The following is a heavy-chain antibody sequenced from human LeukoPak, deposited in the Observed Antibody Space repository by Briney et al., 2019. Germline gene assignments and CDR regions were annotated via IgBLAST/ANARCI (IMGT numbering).Heavy chain of an antibody. CDR1: GFTFSSAW. CDR2: IKSKTDGGTT. V-gene: IGHV3-15*07. J-gene: IGHJ4*02. D-gene: IGHD3-22*01. CDR3: TTRYSDSSGYYFSFDY. Sequence: GGSLRLSCAASGFTFSSAWMNWVRQAPGKGLEWVGRIKSKTDGGTTDYAAPVKGRFTISRDDSKNTLYLQMNSLKTEDTAVYYCTTRYSDSSGYYFSFDYWGQGTLVTVSS.